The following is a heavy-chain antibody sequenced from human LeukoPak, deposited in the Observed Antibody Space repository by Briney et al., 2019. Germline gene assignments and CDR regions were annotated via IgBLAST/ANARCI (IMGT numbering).Heavy chain of an antibody. CDR1: GYTFTNYY. J-gene: IGHJ4*02. CDR2: ISPSGGST. D-gene: IGHD3-3*01. V-gene: IGHV1-46*01. CDR3: ARAQEYYDFWSGYYFDY. Sequence: ASVKVSCKASGYTFTNYYMHWVRQAPGQGLEWMGIISPSGGSTSYAQKFQGRVTMTRDTSTSTVYMELSSLRSEDTAVYYCARAQEYYDFWSGYYFDYWGQGTLVTVSS.